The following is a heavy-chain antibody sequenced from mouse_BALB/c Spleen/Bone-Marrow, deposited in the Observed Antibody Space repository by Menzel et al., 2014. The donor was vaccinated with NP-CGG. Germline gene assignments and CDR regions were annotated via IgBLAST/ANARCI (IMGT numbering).Heavy chain of an antibody. V-gene: IGHV1-61*01. CDR2: IHLSDSES. J-gene: IGHJ3*01. CDR1: GYSFTSYW. Sequence: QVHVKQSGAELVRPGASVKLSCKASGYSFTSYWMNWVKQRPGQGLEWIGMIHLSDSESRLNQKFKDKATLTVDKSSSTAYMQLSSPTSEDSAVYYCTRYDFTTRAFAYWGQGTLVTVSA. CDR3: TRYDFTTRAFAY. D-gene: IGHD3-3*01.